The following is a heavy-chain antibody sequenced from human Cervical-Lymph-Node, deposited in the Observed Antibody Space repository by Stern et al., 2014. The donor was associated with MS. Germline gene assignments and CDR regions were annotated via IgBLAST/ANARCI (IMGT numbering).Heavy chain of an antibody. Sequence: QVQLVQCGTEVKKPGASVKVSCKTSGYTFTSHGISWVRQVPGQGLEWMGWITTHNGNTDYAQKVQDRVTLTTDTSTNIAYMELRSLRSDDTAVYYCARSSSWYFDYWGQGTLVAVSS. CDR3: ARSSSWYFDY. CDR2: ITTHNGNT. D-gene: IGHD6-13*01. J-gene: IGHJ4*02. V-gene: IGHV1-18*01. CDR1: GYTFTSHG.